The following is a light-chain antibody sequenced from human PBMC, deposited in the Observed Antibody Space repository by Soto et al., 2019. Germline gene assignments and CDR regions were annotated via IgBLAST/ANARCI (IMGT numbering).Light chain of an antibody. Sequence: DVQMTQSPSSLSASVGDSLTLTCRASQTVTSYLNWYQQKPGKAPKLLIYAASTLQSGVPSRFSGSESGTEFTLTIISLQPEDFATYYCQQSYRFPKTFGRGTKVDIK. CDR3: QQSYRFPKT. J-gene: IGKJ1*01. CDR1: QTVTSY. V-gene: IGKV1-39*01. CDR2: AAS.